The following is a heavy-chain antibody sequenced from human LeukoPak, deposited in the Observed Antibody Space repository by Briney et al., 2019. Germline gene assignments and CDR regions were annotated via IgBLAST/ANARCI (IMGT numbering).Heavy chain of an antibody. V-gene: IGHV3-23*01. CDR3: AKQLGYCSDGSCYFPY. CDR1: XFXXXXXA. J-gene: IGHJ4*02. Sequence: SXRLSCAASXFXXXXXAMSXVXQAPGKGXXWXXXXSNNGGYTYYADSVQGRFTISRDNSKSTLCLQMNSLRAEDTAVYYCAKQLGYCSDGSCYFPYWGQGTLVTVSS. CDR2: XSNNGGYT. D-gene: IGHD2-15*01.